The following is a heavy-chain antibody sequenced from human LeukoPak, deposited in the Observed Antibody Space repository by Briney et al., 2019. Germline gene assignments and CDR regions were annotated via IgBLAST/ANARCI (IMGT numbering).Heavy chain of an antibody. CDR2: ISGSGDNT. V-gene: IGHV3-23*01. CDR3: AKVQLDGDYEYFDI. D-gene: IGHD4-17*01. CDR1: GFTFSSYA. J-gene: IGHJ3*02. Sequence: GGSLRLSCAASGFTFSSYAMSWVRQAPGKGLEWVSGISGSGDNTYYADSVKGRFTISRDNSKNTLYLQMNSLRAEDTAVYYCAKVQLDGDYEYFDIWGQGTMVTVSS.